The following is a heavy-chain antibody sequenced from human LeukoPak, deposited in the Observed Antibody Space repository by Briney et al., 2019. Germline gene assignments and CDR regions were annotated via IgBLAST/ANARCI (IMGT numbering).Heavy chain of an antibody. V-gene: IGHV1-2*02. CDR3: ARVAREYYDSSGYSS. CDR1: GYTFTSYY. Sequence: ASVKVSCKASGYTFTSYYMHWVRQAPGQGLEWMGWINPNSGGTNYAQKFQGRVTMTRDTSISTAYMELSRLRSDDTAVYYCARVAREYYDSSGYSSWGQGTLVTVSS. J-gene: IGHJ5*02. D-gene: IGHD3-22*01. CDR2: INPNSGGT.